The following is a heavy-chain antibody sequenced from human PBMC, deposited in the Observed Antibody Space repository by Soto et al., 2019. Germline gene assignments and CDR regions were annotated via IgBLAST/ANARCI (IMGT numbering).Heavy chain of an antibody. CDR3: ARDSPYDFWSGYTNAFDI. Sequence: SETLSLTCTVSGDSITSNSYFWAWIRQPPGKGLEWIGSIYYSGTTYYNPSLKSRVTISVDTSENQFSLKLSSVTAADTAVYYCARDSPYDFWSGYTNAFDIWGQGTMVTVSS. CDR2: IYYSGTT. J-gene: IGHJ3*02. D-gene: IGHD3-3*01. CDR1: GDSITSNSYF. V-gene: IGHV4-39*07.